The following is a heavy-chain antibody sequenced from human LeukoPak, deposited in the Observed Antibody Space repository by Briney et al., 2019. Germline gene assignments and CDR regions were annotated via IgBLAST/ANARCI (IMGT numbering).Heavy chain of an antibody. CDR2: IKSKTDGGTT. CDR3: TTGITMVRGVSYYYGMDV. CDR1: GFTFSNAW. V-gene: IGHV3-15*01. J-gene: IGHJ6*04. Sequence: KSGGSLRLSCAASGFTFSNAWMSWVRQAPGKGLEWVGRIKSKTDGGTTDYAAPVKGRFTISRDDSKNTLYLQMNSLKTEDTAVYYCTTGITMVRGVSYYYGMDVWGKGTTVTVSS. D-gene: IGHD3-10*01.